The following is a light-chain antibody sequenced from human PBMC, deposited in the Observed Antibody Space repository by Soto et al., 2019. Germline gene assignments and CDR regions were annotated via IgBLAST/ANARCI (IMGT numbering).Light chain of an antibody. CDR1: QTVSSSS. Sequence: EIVLTQSPGTLSLSPGERATLSCRASQTVSSSSLAWYQQKPGQAPRLLIFGASTRAAGFPDRFSGSGSGTDCTLTISRLEPEDFAVYYCQQYGSSPRTFGQGTKVDIK. CDR2: GAS. CDR3: QQYGSSPRT. J-gene: IGKJ1*01. V-gene: IGKV3-20*01.